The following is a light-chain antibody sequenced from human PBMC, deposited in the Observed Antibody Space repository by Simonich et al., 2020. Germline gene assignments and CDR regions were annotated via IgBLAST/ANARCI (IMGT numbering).Light chain of an antibody. CDR1: QSLVHSDGKTY. CDR2: KVS. J-gene: IGKJ2*01. Sequence: DVVMTQSPLSLPVTLGQPASISCRSSQSLVHSDGKTYLNWFQKRPDQSPRRLIYKVSYRDSVVPDRFSGSGSGTDFTLKISRVEAEDVGVYYCMQGTHWPYTFGQGTKLEIK. CDR3: MQGTHWPYT. V-gene: IGKV2-30*02.